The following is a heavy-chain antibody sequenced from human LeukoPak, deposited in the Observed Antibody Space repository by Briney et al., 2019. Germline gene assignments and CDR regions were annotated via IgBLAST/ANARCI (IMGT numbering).Heavy chain of an antibody. CDR1: GGSISIYY. CDR3: ARGTKTGYTGYDWNY. Sequence: SETLSLTCTVSGGSISIYYWSWIRQPPGKGLEWIGYIYYSGSTSYNPSLKSRVTISVDTSSNQFSLILTSVTAADTAVYYCARGTKTGYTGYDWNYWGQGSLVTVSS. D-gene: IGHD5-12*01. J-gene: IGHJ4*02. CDR2: IYYSGST. V-gene: IGHV4-59*01.